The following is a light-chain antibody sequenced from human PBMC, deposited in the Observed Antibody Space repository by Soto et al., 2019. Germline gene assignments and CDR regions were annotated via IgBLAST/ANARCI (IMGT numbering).Light chain of an antibody. CDR1: SSNIGNNY. V-gene: IGLV1-51*01. J-gene: IGLJ2*01. CDR3: GTWDNSLSALL. Sequence: QSVLTQPPSVSAAPGQKVPISCSGSSSNIGNNYVSWYQQVPGTAPKLLIYDNDKRPSGTPDRFSGSRSGTSATLGITGLQTGDEADYYCGTWDNSLSALLFGGGTKLTVL. CDR2: DND.